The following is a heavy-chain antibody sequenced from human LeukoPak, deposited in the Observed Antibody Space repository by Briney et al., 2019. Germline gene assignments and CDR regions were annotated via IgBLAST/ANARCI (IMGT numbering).Heavy chain of an antibody. D-gene: IGHD2-2*01. Sequence: GGSLRLSCAASGFTFSSYAMNWVRQAPGKGLEWVSGISGSGGSTYYADSVKGRFTISRDKSKNTLYLQMNSLRAEDTAVYYCAKGRCGGTSCGTMDVWGKGTTVTVSS. CDR3: AKGRCGGTSCGTMDV. V-gene: IGHV3-23*01. CDR1: GFTFSSYA. J-gene: IGHJ6*03. CDR2: ISGSGGST.